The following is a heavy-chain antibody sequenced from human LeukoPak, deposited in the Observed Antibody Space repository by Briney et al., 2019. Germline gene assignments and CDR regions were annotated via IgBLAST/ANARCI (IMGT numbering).Heavy chain of an antibody. Sequence: ASVKVSCKASGYTFSSYGISWVRQAPGQGLEWMGWISAYNGNINYIQKFQGRVTMTTDTSTSTAYMELRSLRSDDTAMYYCAREHGSGSYYNPVGFDYWGQGTLVTVSS. CDR2: ISAYNGNI. D-gene: IGHD3-10*01. J-gene: IGHJ4*02. CDR3: AREHGSGSYYNPVGFDY. CDR1: GYTFSSYG. V-gene: IGHV1-18*01.